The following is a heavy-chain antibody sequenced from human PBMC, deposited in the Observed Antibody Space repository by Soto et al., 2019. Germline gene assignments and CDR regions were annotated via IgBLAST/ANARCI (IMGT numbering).Heavy chain of an antibody. Sequence: ASVKVSCKASGYTFTSYAMHWVRQAPGQRLEWMGWINAGNGNTKYSQKFQGRVTITRDTSASTAYMELSSLRSEDTAVYYCAREYYDILTGLYYYYYGMDVWGQGTTVTVS. V-gene: IGHV1-3*01. CDR2: INAGNGNT. CDR1: GYTFTSYA. CDR3: AREYYDILTGLYYYYYGMDV. J-gene: IGHJ6*02. D-gene: IGHD3-9*01.